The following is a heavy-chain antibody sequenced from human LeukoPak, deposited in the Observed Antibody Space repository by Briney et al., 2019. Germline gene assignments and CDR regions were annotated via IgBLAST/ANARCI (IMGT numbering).Heavy chain of an antibody. D-gene: IGHD6-6*01. CDR3: ARATYTSTWSKIDS. CDR1: TGSINSYY. J-gene: IGHJ4*02. CDR2: IDYSGST. Sequence: SETLSLTCTVSTGSINSYYWSWIRQPPGKGLEWIGYIDYSGSTNYNPSLKSRVTISVDTSKNQFSLQLGSVTAADTAFYYCARATYTSTWSKIDSWGQEILVTVSS. V-gene: IGHV4-59*01.